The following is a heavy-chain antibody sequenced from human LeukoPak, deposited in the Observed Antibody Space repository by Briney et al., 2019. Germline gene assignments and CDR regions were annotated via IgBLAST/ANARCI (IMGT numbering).Heavy chain of an antibody. CDR1: EFNFSSYG. CDR2: ISGSGGST. V-gene: IGHV3-23*01. D-gene: IGHD3-3*01. J-gene: IGHJ4*02. CDR3: AKDRFGTRDY. Sequence: GGSLRLSCAASEFNFSSYGMSWVRQAPGKGLEWVSSISGSGGSTQYADSVQGRFAISRDNSKNTLYLQMNSLRAEDTAVYYCAKDRFGTRDYWGQGTLVTVSS.